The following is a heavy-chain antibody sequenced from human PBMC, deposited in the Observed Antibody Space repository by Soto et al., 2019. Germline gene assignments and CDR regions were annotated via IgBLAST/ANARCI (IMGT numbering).Heavy chain of an antibody. CDR3: ASDILTGSDDAFDI. CDR1: SGTFSSYA. D-gene: IGHD3-9*01. J-gene: IGHJ3*02. V-gene: IGHV1-69*13. Sequence: ASVKVSCKASSGTFSSYAISWVRQAPGQGLEWMGGIIPIFGTANYAQKFQGRVTITADESTSTAYMELSSLRSEDTAVYYCASDILTGSDDAFDIWGQGTMVTVSS. CDR2: IIPIFGTA.